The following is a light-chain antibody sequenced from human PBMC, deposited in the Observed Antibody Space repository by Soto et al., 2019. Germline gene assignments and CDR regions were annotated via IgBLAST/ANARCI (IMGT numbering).Light chain of an antibody. J-gene: IGLJ2*01. CDR2: QDS. V-gene: IGLV3-1*01. CDR3: QAWDSSIVV. CDR1: KVGDKY. Sequence: SYELTQPPSVSVSPGQTASITCSGDKVGDKYACWYQQKPGQSPVLVIYQDSKRPSGIPERFSGSNSGNTATLTISGTQAMDEADYYCQAWDSSIVVFGGGTKVTVL.